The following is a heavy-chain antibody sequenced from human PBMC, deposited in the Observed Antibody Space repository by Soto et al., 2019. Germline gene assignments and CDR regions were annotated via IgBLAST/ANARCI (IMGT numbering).Heavy chain of an antibody. CDR2: INPSGNT. D-gene: IGHD3-16*01. Sequence: QVQLQQWGAGLLKPSETLSLGCGVYGGSFSGNYWSWIRQPPEKGLEWIGEINPSGNTNFNPSLKSRLTMSLDTSKNQFSLRLSAVTAADTAVYYCARGKLGGASIWGQGTLVTVSS. CDR3: ARGKLGGASI. J-gene: IGHJ4*02. CDR1: GGSFSGNY. V-gene: IGHV4-34*01.